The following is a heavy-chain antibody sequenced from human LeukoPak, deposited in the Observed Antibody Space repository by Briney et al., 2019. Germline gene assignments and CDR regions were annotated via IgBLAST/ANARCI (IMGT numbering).Heavy chain of an antibody. V-gene: IGHV4-59*01. Sequence: PSETLSLTCTVSGGSISSYYWSWIRQPPGKGLEWIGYIYYSGSTNYNPSLKSRVTISVDTPKNQFSLKLSSVTAADTAVYYCARDLGELHNYWGQGTLVTVSS. J-gene: IGHJ4*02. CDR1: GGSISSYY. CDR3: ARDLGELHNY. D-gene: IGHD1-26*01. CDR2: IYYSGST.